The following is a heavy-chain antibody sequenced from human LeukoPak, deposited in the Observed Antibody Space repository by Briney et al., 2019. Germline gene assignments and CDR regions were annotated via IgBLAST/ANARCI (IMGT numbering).Heavy chain of an antibody. Sequence: SETLSLTCAVYGGSSSGYYWSWIRQPPGKGLEWIGEINHSGSTNYNPSLKSRVTISVDTSKDQFSLKLSSVTAADTAVYYCARGRPGGYWGQGTLVTVSS. CDR3: ARGRPGGY. CDR1: GGSSSGYY. V-gene: IGHV4-34*01. J-gene: IGHJ4*02. CDR2: INHSGST.